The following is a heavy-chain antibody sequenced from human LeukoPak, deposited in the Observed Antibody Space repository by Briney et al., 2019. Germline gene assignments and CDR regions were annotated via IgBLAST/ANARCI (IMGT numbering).Heavy chain of an antibody. V-gene: IGHV3-30*02. Sequence: GGSLRLSCAASGFTFSSYGMHWVRQAPGKGLEWVAFIRYDGSNKYYADSVKGRFTISRDNSKNTLYLQMNSLRAEDTAVYYCAKIPPQNTVTTWLDYWGQGTLVTVSS. CDR2: IRYDGSNK. J-gene: IGHJ4*02. CDR3: AKIPPQNTVTTWLDY. CDR1: GFTFSSYG. D-gene: IGHD4-17*01.